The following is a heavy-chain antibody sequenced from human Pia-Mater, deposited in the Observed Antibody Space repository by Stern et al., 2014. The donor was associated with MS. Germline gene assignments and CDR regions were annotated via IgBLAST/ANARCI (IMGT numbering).Heavy chain of an antibody. CDR1: GFTFVGSW. J-gene: IGHJ4*02. V-gene: IGHV3-7*01. CDR3: ARGGSRYFDY. CDR2: IKQDESEK. D-gene: IGHD3-10*01. Sequence: GQLVQSGGGLVQPGGSLRLSCAASGFTFVGSWMSWVRQAPGKGLEWVATIKQDESEKYYVDSVKARFTISRDNAKNSLYLQMNSLRAEDTAVYYCARGGSRYFDYWGQGTLVTVSS.